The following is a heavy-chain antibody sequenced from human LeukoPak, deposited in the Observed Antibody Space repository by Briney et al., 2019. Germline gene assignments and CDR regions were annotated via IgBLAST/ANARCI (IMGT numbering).Heavy chain of an antibody. V-gene: IGHV1-69*04. CDR3: ASSPAAAGLEYFQH. J-gene: IGHJ1*01. D-gene: IGHD6-13*01. Sequence: ASVKVSCKASGYTFTSYDISWVRQAPGQGLEWMGRIIPILGIANYAQKFQGRVTITADKSTSTAYMELSSLRSEDTAVYYCASSPAAAGLEYFQHWGQGTLVTVSS. CDR1: GYTFTSYD. CDR2: IIPILGIA.